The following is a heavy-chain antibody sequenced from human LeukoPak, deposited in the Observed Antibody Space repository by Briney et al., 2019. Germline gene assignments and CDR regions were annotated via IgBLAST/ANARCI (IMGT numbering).Heavy chain of an antibody. V-gene: IGHV4-34*01. CDR1: GGSFSGYY. D-gene: IGHD2-15*01. Sequence: KPSETLSLTCAVYGGSFSGYYWSWIRQPPGKGLEWIGEINHSGSTNYNPSLKSRVTISVDTSKNQFSLKLSSVTAADTAVYYCAREVVAATHGGIDYWGQGTLVTVSS. J-gene: IGHJ4*02. CDR3: AREVVAATHGGIDY. CDR2: INHSGST.